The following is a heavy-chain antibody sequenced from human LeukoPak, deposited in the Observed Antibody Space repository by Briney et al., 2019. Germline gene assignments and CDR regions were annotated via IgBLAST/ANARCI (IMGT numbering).Heavy chain of an antibody. Sequence: GGSLRLSCAASGFTFSNAWMSWVRQAPGKGLEWAGRIKSKTDGGTTDYAAPVKGRFTISRDDPKNTLYLQMNSLKTEDTAVYYCLIWFGESQSDYWGQGTLVTVSS. CDR3: LIWFGESQSDY. J-gene: IGHJ4*02. D-gene: IGHD3-10*01. V-gene: IGHV3-15*01. CDR2: IKSKTDGGTT. CDR1: GFTFSNAW.